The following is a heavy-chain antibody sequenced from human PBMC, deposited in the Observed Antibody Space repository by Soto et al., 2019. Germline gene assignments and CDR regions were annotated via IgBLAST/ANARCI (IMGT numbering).Heavy chain of an antibody. CDR1: GGSISSYY. Sequence: QVQLQESGPGLVKPSETLSLTCTVSGGSISSYYWSWIRQPPGKGLEWIGYIYYSGSTNYNPSLKSRVTISVDTSKNHFSLKLSSVTAADTAVYYCARDRGYYDSSGYYYGGHDYWCQGTLVTVSS. V-gene: IGHV4-59*01. CDR3: ARDRGYYDSSGYYYGGHDY. D-gene: IGHD3-22*01. CDR2: IYYSGST. J-gene: IGHJ4*02.